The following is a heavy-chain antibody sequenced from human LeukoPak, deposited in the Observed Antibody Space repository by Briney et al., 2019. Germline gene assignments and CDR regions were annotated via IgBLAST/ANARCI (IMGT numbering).Heavy chain of an antibody. CDR3: ARGLGYCSAGSCYVSWFDP. D-gene: IGHD2-15*01. J-gene: IGHJ5*02. CDR1: GGSISSGGYY. V-gene: IGHV4-31*03. CDR2: IYYSGST. Sequence: SETLSLTCTVSGGSISSGGYYWSWIRQHPGKGLEWIGYIYYSGSTYYNPSLKSRVTISVDTSKNQFSLKLSSVTAADTAVYYCARGLGYCSAGSCYVSWFDPWGQGTLVTVSS.